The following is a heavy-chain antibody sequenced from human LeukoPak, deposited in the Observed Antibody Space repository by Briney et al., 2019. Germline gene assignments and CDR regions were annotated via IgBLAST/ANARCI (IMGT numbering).Heavy chain of an antibody. D-gene: IGHD1-20*01. V-gene: IGHV3-30*02. CDR1: GFTFSSYG. CDR3: AKYPPRPGNNFLYYFDY. Sequence: GGSLRLSCAASGFTFSSYGMHWVRQAPGKGLEWVAFIRYDGSNKYYADSVKGRFTISRDNSKNTLYLQMNSLRAEDTAVYYCAKYPPRPGNNFLYYFDYWGQETLVTVSS. CDR2: IRYDGSNK. J-gene: IGHJ4*02.